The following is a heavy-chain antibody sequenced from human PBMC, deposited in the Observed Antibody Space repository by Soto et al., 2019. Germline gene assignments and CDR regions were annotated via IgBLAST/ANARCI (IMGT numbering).Heavy chain of an antibody. CDR3: ARVGSHYYYGSGSYPY. CDR2: INHSGST. D-gene: IGHD3-10*01. J-gene: IGHJ4*02. CDR1: GGSFSGYY. Sequence: SETLSLTCAVYGGSFSGYYWSWIRQPPGKGLEWIGEINHSGSTNYNPSLKSRVTISVDTSKNQFSLKLSSVTAADTAVYYCARVGSHYYYGSGSYPYWGQGTLVTVSS. V-gene: IGHV4-34*01.